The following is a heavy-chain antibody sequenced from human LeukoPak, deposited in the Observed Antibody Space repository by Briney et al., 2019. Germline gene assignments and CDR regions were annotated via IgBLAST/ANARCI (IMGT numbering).Heavy chain of an antibody. J-gene: IGHJ4*02. D-gene: IGHD5-24*01. V-gene: IGHV4-39*01. Sequence: LRLSCAASGSTFSSYGMHWIRQPPGKGLEWIGSIYYSGSTYYNPSLKSRVTISVDTSKNQFSLKLSSVTAADTAVYYCARRFGYNQIDYWGQGTLVTVSS. CDR2: IYYSGST. CDR1: GSTFSSYG. CDR3: ARRFGYNQIDY.